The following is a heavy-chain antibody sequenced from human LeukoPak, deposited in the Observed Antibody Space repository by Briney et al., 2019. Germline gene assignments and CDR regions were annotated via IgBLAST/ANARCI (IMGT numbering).Heavy chain of an antibody. CDR2: ISGSGGST. Sequence: PGGSLRLSCAASGFSFNSYAMSWVRQAPGKGLEWVSAISGSGGSTYYADSVKGRFTISRDNSKNTLYLQMNSLRAEDTAVYYCAKDRARYYYDSSGYYPVFDYWGQGTLVTVSS. CDR1: GFSFNSYA. V-gene: IGHV3-23*01. J-gene: IGHJ4*02. CDR3: AKDRARYYYDSSGYYPVFDY. D-gene: IGHD3-22*01.